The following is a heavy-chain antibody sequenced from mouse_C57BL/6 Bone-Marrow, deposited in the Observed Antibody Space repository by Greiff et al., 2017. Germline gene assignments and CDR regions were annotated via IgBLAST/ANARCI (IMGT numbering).Heavy chain of an antibody. CDR3: ARGGTVVVFEN. V-gene: IGHV3-6*01. D-gene: IGHD1-1*01. CDR1: GYSITSGYY. Sequence: VQLQQSGPGLVKPSQSLSLTCSVTGYSITSGYYWNWIRQFPGNKLEWMGYISYDGSNNYNPSLKNRISITRDTSKNQFFLKLNSVTTEDTATYYCARGGTVVVFENWGQGTLVTVSA. CDR2: ISYDGSN. J-gene: IGHJ3*01.